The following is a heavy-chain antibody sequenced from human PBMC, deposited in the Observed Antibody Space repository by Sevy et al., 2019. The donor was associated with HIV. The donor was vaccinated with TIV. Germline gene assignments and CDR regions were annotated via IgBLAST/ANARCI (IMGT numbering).Heavy chain of an antibody. V-gene: IGHV3-9*01. CDR1: GFTFDHHA. J-gene: IGHJ6*02. Sequence: GGSLRLSCAPSGFTFDHHAMYWVRQAPGKGLEWVSGINWNSVSIGYADSVKGRFTISRDNAKNSLYLHLNSLRADDTALYYCAREGLAPYVYGADVWGQGTAVTVSS. CDR2: INWNSVSI. D-gene: IGHD3-10*02. CDR3: AREGLAPYVYGADV.